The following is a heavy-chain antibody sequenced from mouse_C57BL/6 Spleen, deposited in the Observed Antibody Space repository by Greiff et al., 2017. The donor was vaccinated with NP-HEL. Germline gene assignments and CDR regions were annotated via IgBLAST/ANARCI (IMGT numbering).Heavy chain of an antibody. J-gene: IGHJ2*01. CDR1: GFSLSTSGMG. D-gene: IGHD1-1*01. CDR3: ARRDGYGSSYGYFDY. CDR2: IYWDDDK. V-gene: IGHV8-12*01. Sequence: QVTLKESGPGILQSSQTLSLTCSFSGFSLSTSGMGVSWIRQPSGKGLEWLAHIYWDDDKRYNPSLKSRLTISKDTSRNQVFLKVTSVDTADTATYYCARRDGYGSSYGYFDYWGQGTTLTVSS.